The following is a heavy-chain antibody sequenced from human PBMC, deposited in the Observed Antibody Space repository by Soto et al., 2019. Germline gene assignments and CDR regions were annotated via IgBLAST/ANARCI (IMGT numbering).Heavy chain of an antibody. Sequence: QVQLVQSGAEVKKPGASVRVSCKASGYTFTSYYMHWVRQAPGQGLEWMGIIDLSGGGTSYAQKCKGKLTMTRDTSTSTGYMELSSLRSEDTAVYYCARDRVDCSGGNCWRSVEDTWGQGTLGTVSS. D-gene: IGHD2-15*01. CDR3: ARDRVDCSGGNCWRSVEDT. CDR2: IDLSGGGT. CDR1: GYTFTSYY. J-gene: IGHJ5*02. V-gene: IGHV1-46*01.